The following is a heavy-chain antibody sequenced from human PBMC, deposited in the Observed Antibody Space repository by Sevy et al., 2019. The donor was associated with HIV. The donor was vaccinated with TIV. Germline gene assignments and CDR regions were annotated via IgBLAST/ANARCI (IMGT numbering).Heavy chain of an antibody. V-gene: IGHV3-7*01. CDR1: GFTFSSYW. J-gene: IGHJ6*03. CDR2: IKQDGSEK. CDR3: ARASIIGYCSGGSCYYYYMDV. D-gene: IGHD2-15*01. Sequence: GGSLRLSCAASGFTFSSYWMSWVRQAPGKGLEWVANIKQDGSEKYYVDSVKGRFTISRDNVKNSLYLQMNSLRAEDTAVYYCARASIIGYCSGGSCYYYYMDVWGKGTTVTVSS.